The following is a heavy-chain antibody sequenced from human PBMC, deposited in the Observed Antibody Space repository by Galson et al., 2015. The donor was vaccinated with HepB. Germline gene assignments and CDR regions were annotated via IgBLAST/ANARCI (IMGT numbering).Heavy chain of an antibody. D-gene: IGHD3-3*01. Sequence: SLRLSCAASGFTFSSYAMHWVRQAPGKGLEWVAVISYDGSNKYYADSVKGRFTISRDNSKNTLYLQMNSLRAEDTAVYYCARGRIRFLEWLLLVLDVWGQGTTVTVSS. J-gene: IGHJ6*02. V-gene: IGHV3-30-3*01. CDR3: ARGRIRFLEWLLLVLDV. CDR1: GFTFSSYA. CDR2: ISYDGSNK.